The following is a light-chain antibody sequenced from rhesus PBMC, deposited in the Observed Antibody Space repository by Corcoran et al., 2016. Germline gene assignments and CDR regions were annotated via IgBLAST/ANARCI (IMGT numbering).Light chain of an antibody. CDR1: QSVSSY. CDR2: GAS. J-gene: IGKJ1*01. Sequence: EIVMTQSPATLALSPGERATLSCRASQSVSSYLAWYQQKPGQAPRPLIYGASSRATGIPDRFSGSGSGTDFTLTISSLEPADIGVYFCLQISNWPWTFGQGTKVEIK. V-gene: IGKV3-24*04. CDR3: LQISNWPWT.